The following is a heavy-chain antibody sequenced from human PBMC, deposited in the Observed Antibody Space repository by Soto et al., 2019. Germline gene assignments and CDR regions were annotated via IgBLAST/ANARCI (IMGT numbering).Heavy chain of an antibody. CDR3: ARPKGMDV. Sequence: SETLSLTCAVYGGSLSGYYWNWIRQPPGKGLEWIGAINHSGSTNYNPSLKSRVTISVDTSKNQFSLKLTSVTAAYTAVYYCARPKGMDVWGKVTPVTVSS. V-gene: IGHV4-34*01. CDR1: GGSLSGYY. CDR2: INHSGST. J-gene: IGHJ6*04.